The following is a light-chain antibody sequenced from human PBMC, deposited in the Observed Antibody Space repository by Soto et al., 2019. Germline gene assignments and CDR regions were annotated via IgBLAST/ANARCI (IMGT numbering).Light chain of an antibody. Sequence: EIVMTQSPATLSVSPGERATLSCRASQSVSSNLAWYQQKPGQAPRLLIYNASSRATGIPDRFSGSGSGTDFTLTISRLEPEDFAVYYCQQFVSSPITFGGGTKVDIK. V-gene: IGKV3-20*01. J-gene: IGKJ4*01. CDR1: QSVSSN. CDR2: NAS. CDR3: QQFVSSPIT.